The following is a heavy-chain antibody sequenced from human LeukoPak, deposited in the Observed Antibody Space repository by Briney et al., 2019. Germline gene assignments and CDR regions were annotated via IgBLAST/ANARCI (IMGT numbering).Heavy chain of an antibody. CDR3: ARGGLTIYGVVIGLGFDY. V-gene: IGHV4-34*01. CDR1: GGSFSGYY. CDR2: INHSGST. J-gene: IGHJ4*02. D-gene: IGHD3-3*01. Sequence: SETLSLTCAVYGGSFSGYYWNWIRQPPGKGLEWIGEINHSGSTNYNPSLKSRVTISVDTPKNHFSLKLSSVTAADTAVYYCARGGLTIYGVVIGLGFDYWGQGTLVTVSS.